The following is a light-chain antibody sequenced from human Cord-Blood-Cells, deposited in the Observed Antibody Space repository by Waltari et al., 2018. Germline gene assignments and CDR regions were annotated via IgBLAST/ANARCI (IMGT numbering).Light chain of an antibody. CDR3: SSYTSSSVV. CDR1: SSDVGGSNY. CDR2: DVS. V-gene: IGLV2-14*01. Sequence: QSALTQPASVSGSPGQSITISCTGTSSDVGGSNYVSWYQQHPGKAPKLMMYDVSNRPSGVSNRFSGSKSGNTASLTISGLQAEDEADYYCSSYTSSSVVFGGGTKLTVL. J-gene: IGLJ2*01.